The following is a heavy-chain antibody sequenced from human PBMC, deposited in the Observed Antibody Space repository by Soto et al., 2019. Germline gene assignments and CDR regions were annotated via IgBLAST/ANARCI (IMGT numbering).Heavy chain of an antibody. D-gene: IGHD2-15*01. CDR2: INPYNGNT. J-gene: IGHJ6*03. V-gene: IGHV1-18*04. CDR3: ARDARNYYYMDV. Sequence: ASVKVSCKASGYTFTSYYMHWVRQAPGQGLEWMGIINPYNGNTNYAQKLQGRVTMTTDTSTSTAYMELRSLRSDDTAVYYCARDARNYYYMDVWGKGTTVTVS. CDR1: GYTFTSYY.